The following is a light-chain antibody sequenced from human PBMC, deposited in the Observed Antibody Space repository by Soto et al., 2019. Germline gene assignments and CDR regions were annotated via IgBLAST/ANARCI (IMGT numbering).Light chain of an antibody. J-gene: IGLJ3*02. CDR2: IND. Sequence: QSVLTQPPSASGTPGQRVTISCSGSNSNIGSNAVNWYQQLPGTAPKLLIYINDQRPSGVPDRFSGSKSGTSASLAISGLQSEDEADYYCAAGDDSLNAWVFGGGTKLTVL. CDR1: NSNIGSNA. CDR3: AAGDDSLNAWV. V-gene: IGLV1-44*01.